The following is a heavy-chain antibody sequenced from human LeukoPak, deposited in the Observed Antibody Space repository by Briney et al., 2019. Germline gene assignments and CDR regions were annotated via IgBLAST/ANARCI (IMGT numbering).Heavy chain of an antibody. CDR2: IIPIFGTA. Sequence: ASVKVSCKASGGTFSSYAISWVRQALGQGLEWMGGIIPIFGTANYAQKFQGRVTITADESTSTAYMELSSLRSEDTAVYYCAQYYYDSSGYPEWGYWGQGTLVTVSS. J-gene: IGHJ4*02. D-gene: IGHD3-22*01. V-gene: IGHV1-69*13. CDR3: AQYYYDSSGYPEWGY. CDR1: GGTFSSYA.